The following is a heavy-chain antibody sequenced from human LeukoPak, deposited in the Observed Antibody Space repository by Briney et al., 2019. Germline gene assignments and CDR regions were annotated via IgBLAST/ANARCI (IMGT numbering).Heavy chain of an antibody. V-gene: IGHV3-23*01. J-gene: IGHJ4*02. CDR3: AKEGEVSPLFY. D-gene: IGHD1-14*01. CDR1: GFTFSSYA. Sequence: GGSLRLSCVASGFTFSSYAMSWVRQAPGKGLGWVSAISGSGGSTYYADSVKGRFTISRDNSKNTLYLQMNSLRAEDTAVYYCAKEGEVSPLFYWGQGTLVTVSS. CDR2: ISGSGGST.